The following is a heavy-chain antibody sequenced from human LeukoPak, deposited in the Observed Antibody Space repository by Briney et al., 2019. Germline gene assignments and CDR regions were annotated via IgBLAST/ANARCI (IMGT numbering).Heavy chain of an antibody. CDR3: ARARLPSSGSSYWVRLFPPHYFDS. V-gene: IGHV6-1*01. D-gene: IGHD1-26*01. CDR1: GDSVSSNSAA. Sequence: SQTLSLTCAISGDSVSSNSAAWNWIRQSPSRGLEWLGRTYYRSKWYNDYAVSVKSRITINPDTSKNHFSLHLNSVTPEDTAVYYCARARLPSSGSSYWVRLFPPHYFDSWGRGTLVTVSS. J-gene: IGHJ4*02. CDR2: TYYRSKWYN.